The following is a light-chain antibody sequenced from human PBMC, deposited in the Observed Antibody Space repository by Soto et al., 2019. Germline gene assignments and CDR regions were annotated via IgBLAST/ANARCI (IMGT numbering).Light chain of an antibody. V-gene: IGKV3-11*01. CDR2: DTS. J-gene: IGKJ3*01. CDR1: QSVSSY. Sequence: EIVLTQSPATLSLSPGERATLSCRASQSVSSYLAWYQQKPGQAPRRLIYDTSKRATGIAARFSGSGSVTDFTLTISSLEPEDFAVYYCQQRTNWPRSFTFGPGTKVDIK. CDR3: QQRTNWPRSFT.